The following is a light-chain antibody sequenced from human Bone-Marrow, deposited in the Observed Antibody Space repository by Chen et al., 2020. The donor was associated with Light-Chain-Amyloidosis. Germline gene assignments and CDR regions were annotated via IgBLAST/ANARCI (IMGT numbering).Light chain of an antibody. J-gene: IGLJ1*01. CDR3: SSYTSTSTLYV. CDR2: DGD. Sequence: SALTQPASVSGSPGQSITISCTGTNNDVGHYNYFSWYQQHPGKAPKLIIYDGDNRPSGVSNRFSGSKSDNTASLTISGLQAGDEADYYCSSYTSTSTLYVFGTGTKVTVL. CDR1: NNDVGHYNY. V-gene: IGLV2-14*03.